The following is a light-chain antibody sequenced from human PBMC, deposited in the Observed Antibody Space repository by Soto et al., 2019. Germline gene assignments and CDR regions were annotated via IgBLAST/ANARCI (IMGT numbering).Light chain of an antibody. V-gene: IGLV1-51*01. CDR1: SSNIGNNY. J-gene: IGLJ2*01. CDR3: CSYAGSSTV. Sequence: QSVLTQPPSVSAAPGQKVTISCSGSSSNIGNNYVSWYQQLPGTAPKLLIYDNNRRPSGIPDRFSGSKSGTSATLGITGLQTGDEADYYCCSYAGSSTVFGGGTKLTVL. CDR2: DNN.